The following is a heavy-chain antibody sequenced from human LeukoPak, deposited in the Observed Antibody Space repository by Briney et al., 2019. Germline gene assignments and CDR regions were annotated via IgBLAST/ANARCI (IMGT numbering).Heavy chain of an antibody. V-gene: IGHV4-59*01. CDR1: GGSISSYY. J-gene: IGHJ4*02. D-gene: IGHD3-10*01. CDR3: ARAELPWSPGIYY. Sequence: TSETLSLTCTVSGGSISSYYWSWIRQPPGKGLEWIGYIYYSGSTNYNPSLKSRVTISVDTSKNQFPLKLSSVTAADTAVYYCARAELPWSPGIYYWGQGTLVTVSS. CDR2: IYYSGST.